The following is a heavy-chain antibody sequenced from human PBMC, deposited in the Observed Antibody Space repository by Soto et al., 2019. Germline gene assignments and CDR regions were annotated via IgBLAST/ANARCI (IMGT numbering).Heavy chain of an antibody. CDR1: GFTFSSYA. CDR3: ANFALEYYYDSSGYYPPGYFDY. CDR2: ISGSGGST. V-gene: IGHV3-23*01. J-gene: IGHJ4*02. D-gene: IGHD3-22*01. Sequence: GGSLRLSCAASGFTFSSYAMSWVRQAPGKGLEWGSAISGSGGSTYYADSVKGRFTISRDNSKNTLYLQMNSLRAEDTAVYYCANFALEYYYDSSGYYPPGYFDYWGQGTLVTVSS.